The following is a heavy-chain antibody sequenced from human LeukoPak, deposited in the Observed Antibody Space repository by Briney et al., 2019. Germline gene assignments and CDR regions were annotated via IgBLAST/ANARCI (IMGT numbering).Heavy chain of an antibody. D-gene: IGHD1-26*01. J-gene: IGHJ4*02. Sequence: GGSLRLSCAASGFTFSSYSMNWVRQAPGKGLEWVSYISSSSTIYYADSVKGRFTISRDNAKNSLYLQMNSLRDEDTAVYYCARVLGIGDDYWGQGTLVTVSS. V-gene: IGHV3-48*02. CDR3: ARVLGIGDDY. CDR2: ISSSSTI. CDR1: GFTFSSYS.